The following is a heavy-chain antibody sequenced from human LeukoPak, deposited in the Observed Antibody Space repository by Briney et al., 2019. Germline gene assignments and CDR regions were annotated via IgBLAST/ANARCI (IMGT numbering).Heavy chain of an antibody. CDR3: ARRRGSYYVPFDY. J-gene: IGHJ4*02. CDR1: GGSFSGYY. Sequence: SETLSLTCAVYGGSFSGYYWSWIRQPPGKGLEWIGEINHSGSTNYNPSLKSRVTISVDTSKNQFSLKLSSVTAADTAVYYCARRRGSYYVPFDYWGQGTLVTVSS. CDR2: INHSGST. V-gene: IGHV4-34*01. D-gene: IGHD1-26*01.